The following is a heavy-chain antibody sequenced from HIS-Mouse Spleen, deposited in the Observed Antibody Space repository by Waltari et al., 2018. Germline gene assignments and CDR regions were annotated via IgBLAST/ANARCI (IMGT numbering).Heavy chain of an antibody. Sequence: QVQLVQSGAEVKKPGASVKVSCKASGYTLTGYYLHWVQQGPGQGLEWMGWINPNRGGTNYAQKFQGRVTMTRDTSISTAYMELSRLRSDDTAVYYCARSPSGSSWYDYWGQGTLVTVSS. V-gene: IGHV1-2*02. CDR3: ARSPSGSSWYDY. CDR2: INPNRGGT. CDR1: GYTLTGYY. J-gene: IGHJ4*02. D-gene: IGHD6-13*01.